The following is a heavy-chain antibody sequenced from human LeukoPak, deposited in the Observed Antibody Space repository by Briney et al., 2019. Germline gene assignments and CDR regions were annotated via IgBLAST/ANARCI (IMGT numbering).Heavy chain of an antibody. J-gene: IGHJ4*02. CDR2: ISGSGGST. CDR3: AKCYYGSGSYYNVVY. D-gene: IGHD3-10*01. V-gene: IGHV3-23*01. Sequence: GGSLRLSCAASGFTFSSYAMSWVRQAPGKGLEWVSAISGSGGSTYYADSVKGRFTISRDNSKNTLYLQMNSLRAEDTAVYYCAKCYYGSGSYYNVVYWGQGTLVTVSS. CDR1: GFTFSSYA.